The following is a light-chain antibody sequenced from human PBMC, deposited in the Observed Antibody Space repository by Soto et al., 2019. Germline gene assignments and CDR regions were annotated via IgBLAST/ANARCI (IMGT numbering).Light chain of an antibody. CDR1: QSIRIA. CDR3: QQSFTKPYT. CDR2: GTS. Sequence: DIQMTQSPPSLSASVGDTVTITRRASQSIRIALNWYQQKPGKAPNLLIYGTSYLRSGVPSRFSGSASGTDFTLTISGLQPEDFATYYCQQSFTKPYTFGPGTRVDF. V-gene: IGKV1-39*01. J-gene: IGKJ3*01.